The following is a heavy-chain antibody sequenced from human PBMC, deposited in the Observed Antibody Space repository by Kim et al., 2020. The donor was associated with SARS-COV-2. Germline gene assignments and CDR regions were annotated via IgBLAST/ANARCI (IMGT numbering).Heavy chain of an antibody. CDR3: ARGLAGKTYYYGMDV. V-gene: IGHV4-61*01. CDR2: IYYSGST. CDR1: GGSVSSGSYY. D-gene: IGHD6-19*01. J-gene: IGHJ6*02. Sequence: SETLSLTCTVSGGSVSSGSYYWSWIRQPPGKGLEWIGYIYYSGSTNYNPSLKSRVTISVDTSKNQFSLKLSSVTAADTAVYYCARGLAGKTYYYGMDVWGQGTTVTVSS.